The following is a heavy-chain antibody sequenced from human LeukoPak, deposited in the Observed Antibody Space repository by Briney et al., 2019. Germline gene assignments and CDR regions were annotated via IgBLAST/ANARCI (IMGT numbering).Heavy chain of an antibody. Sequence: GGSLRLSCAASGFTFNDAWMSWVRQAPGKGLEWVGRIKSKPDGDTTDYAAPVKGRFTISRDDSKNTVFLQMNSLRVEDTAVYHCASLFGRAWTYYSYMDVWGRGTTVAVSS. CDR2: IKSKPDGDTT. V-gene: IGHV3-15*05. CDR1: GFTFNDAW. J-gene: IGHJ6*03. CDR3: ASLFGRAWTYYSYMDV. D-gene: IGHD3-10*01.